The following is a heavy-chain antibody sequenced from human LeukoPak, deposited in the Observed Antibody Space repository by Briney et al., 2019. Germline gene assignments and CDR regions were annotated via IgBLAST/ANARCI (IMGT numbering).Heavy chain of an antibody. CDR3: ARELRDSSGYYPAY. Sequence: GGSLRLSCAASGFTFGRYWMHWVRQAPGKGLVWVSCINSDGSSTSYADSVKGRFTISRDNAKNTLYLQMNSLRAEDTAVYYCARELRDSSGYYPAYWGQGTLVTVSS. V-gene: IGHV3-74*01. CDR1: GFTFGRYW. J-gene: IGHJ4*02. D-gene: IGHD3-22*01. CDR2: INSDGSST.